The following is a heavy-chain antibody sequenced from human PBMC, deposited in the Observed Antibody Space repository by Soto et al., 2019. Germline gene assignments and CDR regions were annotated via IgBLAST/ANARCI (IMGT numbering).Heavy chain of an antibody. D-gene: IGHD3-10*01. CDR2: IKPHNGNT. J-gene: IGHJ4*02. V-gene: IGHV1-18*01. CDR1: GYTFNIYG. Sequence: ASVKVSCKASGYTFNIYGINWVRQAPGQGLEWMGWIKPHNGNTKYAQNLQGRVTMTTDTSTSTAYMELRSLRSGDTAVYYCARDLDGSGSYYTDYWGQGTLVTVSS. CDR3: ARDLDGSGSYYTDY.